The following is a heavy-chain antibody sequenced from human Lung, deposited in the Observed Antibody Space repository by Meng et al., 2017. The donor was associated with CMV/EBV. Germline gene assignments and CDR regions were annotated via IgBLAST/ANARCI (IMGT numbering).Heavy chain of an antibody. J-gene: IGHJ4*02. CDR3: ARTGCSSSSCYDY. CDR2: INAGNGNT. CDR1: GYSFTTYA. V-gene: IGHV1-3*01. D-gene: IGHD2-2*01. Sequence: VHSGAAGKKPGASVKVSCKASGYSFTTYAMHWVRQAPGQRLEWMGWINAGNGNTKYSEKFQSRVTMTRDTAASTAYMELSSLRSEDTAVYYCARTGCSSSSCYDYWGQGTLVTVSS.